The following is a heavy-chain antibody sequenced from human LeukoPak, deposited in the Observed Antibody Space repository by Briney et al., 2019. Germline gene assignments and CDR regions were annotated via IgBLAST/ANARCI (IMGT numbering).Heavy chain of an antibody. CDR3: ARSGFTTGFYLDF. Sequence: GASVKVSCKASGYTLTGYYIHWLRQAPAQGLEWMGWIDPISGGTNYAQKFQDTITMTRDKSIATAYMEVRRLNSDDTAVYYCARSGFTTGFYLDFWGQGTLVAVSS. CDR2: IDPISGGT. CDR1: GYTLTGYY. D-gene: IGHD1-1*01. J-gene: IGHJ4*02. V-gene: IGHV1-2*02.